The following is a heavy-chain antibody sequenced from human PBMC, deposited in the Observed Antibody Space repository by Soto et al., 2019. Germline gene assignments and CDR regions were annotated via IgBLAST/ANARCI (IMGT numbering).Heavy chain of an antibody. J-gene: IGHJ6*02. V-gene: IGHV1-58*01. CDR1: GFTFTSSA. CDR3: AADIPNLLRGNPFYYYYGMDV. Sequence: GASVKVSCKASGFTFTSSAVQWVRQARGQRLEWIGWIVVGSGNTNYAQKFQERVTITRDMSTSTAYMGLSSLRSEDTAVYYCAADIPNLLRGNPFYYYYGMDVWGQGTTVTVSS. D-gene: IGHD3-22*01. CDR2: IVVGSGNT.